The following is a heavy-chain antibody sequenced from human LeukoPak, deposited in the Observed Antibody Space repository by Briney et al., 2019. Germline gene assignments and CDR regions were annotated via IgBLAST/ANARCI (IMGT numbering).Heavy chain of an antibody. CDR1: GGSISSFY. CDR2: IYYSGSA. D-gene: IGHD3-10*01. V-gene: IGHV4-59*12. CDR3: ARDNRADAFDI. Sequence: PSETLSLTCTVSGGSISSFYWSWIRQPPGKGLEWIGYIYYSGSANYNPSLKSRVTISVDTSKNQFSLQLNSVTPEDTAVYYCARDNRADAFDIWGQGTMVTVSS. J-gene: IGHJ3*02.